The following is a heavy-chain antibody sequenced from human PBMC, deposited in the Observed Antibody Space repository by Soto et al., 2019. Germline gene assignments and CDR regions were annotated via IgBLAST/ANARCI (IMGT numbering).Heavy chain of an antibody. CDR1: GGSFTDYY. D-gene: IGHD3-10*01. V-gene: IGHV4-59*01. CDR2: IFYTGST. CDR3: ARVYGSVSYHNPALWSYYGMAV. J-gene: IGHJ6*02. Sequence: SETLYLTCTVPGGSFTDYYWSWILQPPGKRLEWIASIFYTGSTNYNPSLQSRVPISVDTFKKQFSLNLKSVTATDTAVYYCARVYGSVSYHNPALWSYYGMAVRRQATMVT.